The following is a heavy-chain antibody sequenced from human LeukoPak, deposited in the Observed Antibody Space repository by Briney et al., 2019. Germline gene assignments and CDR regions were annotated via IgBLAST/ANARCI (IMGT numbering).Heavy chain of an antibody. CDR1: GGFISSGGDY. D-gene: IGHD4/OR15-4a*01. Sequence: SETLSLTCTVCGGFISSGGDYGRLIRQHPGKGLEWIGYIYYTGTTYYNPSLKSRITISVDTSKNQFSLNLSSMTAADTAVYYCARAAWRGTNSRDAFDIWGQGTVVTVSS. V-gene: IGHV4-31*03. CDR2: IYYTGTT. J-gene: IGHJ3*02. CDR3: ARAAWRGTNSRDAFDI.